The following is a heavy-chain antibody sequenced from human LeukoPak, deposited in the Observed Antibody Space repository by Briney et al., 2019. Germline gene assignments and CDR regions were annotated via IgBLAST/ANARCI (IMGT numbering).Heavy chain of an antibody. CDR1: GYTFTSYD. V-gene: IGHV1-8*03. CDR3: ATDHRLYDFWSGYSAPSDY. CDR2: MNPNSGNT. D-gene: IGHD3-3*01. Sequence: GASVKVSCKASGYTFTSYDINWVRQATGQGLEWMGWMNPNSGNTGYAQKFQGRVTITRDTSISTAYMELSRLRSDDTAVYYCATDHRLYDFWSGYSAPSDYWGQGTLVTVSS. J-gene: IGHJ4*02.